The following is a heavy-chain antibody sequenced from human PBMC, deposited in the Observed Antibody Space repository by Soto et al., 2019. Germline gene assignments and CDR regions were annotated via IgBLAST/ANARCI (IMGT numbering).Heavy chain of an antibody. CDR3: ARERHSNSPSDAFDL. Sequence: QVHLVQSGAEVKKPGASVKVSCMASGYNFIAQNIHWVRQAPGLGLEWMGKMNPNSGGSDYAQEFQGRVTVTRNTSISTVYMEFTSLKADDTAVYYCARERHSNSPSDAFDLWGQGTMVIVSS. D-gene: IGHD1-7*01. CDR2: MNPNSGGS. V-gene: IGHV1-2*02. J-gene: IGHJ3*01. CDR1: GYNFIAQN.